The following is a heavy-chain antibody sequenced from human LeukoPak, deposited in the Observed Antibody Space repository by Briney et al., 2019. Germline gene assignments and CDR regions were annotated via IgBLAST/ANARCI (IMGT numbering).Heavy chain of an antibody. V-gene: IGHV3-66*01. Sequence: GGSLRLSCVASGLRLRDNYISWVRQVPGKGPEWVSIINSDGSTVDADSVKGRFTISRDLSKNTVWLQMNRLRVDDTALYYCTSDPPRGLEYWGQGTLVTVSS. J-gene: IGHJ4*02. CDR3: TSDPPRGLEY. CDR2: INSDGST. D-gene: IGHD3-10*01. CDR1: GLRLRDNY.